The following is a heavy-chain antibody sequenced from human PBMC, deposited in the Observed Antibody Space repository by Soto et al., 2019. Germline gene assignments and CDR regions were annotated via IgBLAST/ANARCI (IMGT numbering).Heavy chain of an antibody. Sequence: GGSLRLSCAASGFTFSSYWMSWVRQAPGKGLEGVANIKQDGSEKYYVDSVKGRFTISRDNAKNSLYLQMNSLRAEDTAVYYCARASNSGSYYGRYGMDVWGQGTTVTVSS. CDR1: GFTFSSYW. CDR3: ARASNSGSYYGRYGMDV. J-gene: IGHJ6*02. CDR2: IKQDGSEK. V-gene: IGHV3-7*01. D-gene: IGHD1-26*01.